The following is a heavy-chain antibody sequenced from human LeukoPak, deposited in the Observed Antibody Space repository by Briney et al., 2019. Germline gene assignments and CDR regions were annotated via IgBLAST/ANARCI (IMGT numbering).Heavy chain of an antibody. CDR2: ISGSGGTT. Sequence: GGSLRLSCAASGFTFTSYAMSWVRQAPGKGLEWVSAISGSGGTTYYADSVKGRFTISRDNSKNTLYLQMNSLRAEDTAVYYCAKRKPPNSGILTGSLDFWGQGTLVTVSS. V-gene: IGHV3-23*01. D-gene: IGHD3-9*01. CDR1: GFTFTSYA. CDR3: AKRKPPNSGILTGSLDF. J-gene: IGHJ4*02.